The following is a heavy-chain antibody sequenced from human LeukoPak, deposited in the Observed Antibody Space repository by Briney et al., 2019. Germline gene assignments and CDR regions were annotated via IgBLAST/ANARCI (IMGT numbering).Heavy chain of an antibody. J-gene: IGHJ3*02. CDR3: AKSPFLPKPGGDTGAFDI. V-gene: IGHV3-21*04. CDR2: ISSNSAYI. CDR1: GFTFSRFT. Sequence: SGGSLRLSCAASGFTFSRFTMNWVRQAPGKGLEWVSAISSNSAYIYYEESMEGRFTISRDNAKNSVYLQMNSLRAEDTAVYYCAKSPFLPKPGGDTGAFDIWGQGTMVTVSS. D-gene: IGHD4-17*01.